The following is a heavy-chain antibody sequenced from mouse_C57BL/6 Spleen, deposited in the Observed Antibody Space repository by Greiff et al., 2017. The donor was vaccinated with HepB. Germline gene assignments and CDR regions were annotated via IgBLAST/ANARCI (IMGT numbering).Heavy chain of an antibody. D-gene: IGHD2-5*01. Sequence: VQLQQPGAELVKPGASVKLSCKASGYTFTSYWMHWVKQRPGQGLEWIGMIHPNSGSTNYNEKFKSKATLTVDKSSSTAYMQLSSLTSEDSAVYYCARKAGSNSLYFDYWGQGTTLTVSS. CDR3: ARKAGSNSLYFDY. CDR1: GYTFTSYW. CDR2: IHPNSGST. V-gene: IGHV1-64*01. J-gene: IGHJ2*01.